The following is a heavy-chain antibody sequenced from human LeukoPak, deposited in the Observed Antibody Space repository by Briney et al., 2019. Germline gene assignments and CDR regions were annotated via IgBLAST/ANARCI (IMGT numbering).Heavy chain of an antibody. CDR3: AQKRPGTYPFDY. Sequence: GGSLRLSCAASGFTFSNYALNWVRQAPGKGLEWVSASGTSGDTYYADSVRGRFTISRYNAKNMVYLQMSSLRAEDTALYYCAQKRPGTYPFDYWGQGTLVTVSS. J-gene: IGHJ4*02. CDR1: GFTFSNYA. V-gene: IGHV3-23*01. D-gene: IGHD6-13*01. CDR2: SGTSGDT.